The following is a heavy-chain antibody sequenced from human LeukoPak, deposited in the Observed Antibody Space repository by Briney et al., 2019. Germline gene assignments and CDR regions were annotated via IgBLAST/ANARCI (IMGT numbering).Heavy chain of an antibody. CDR3: VRWGVGGSGYIDY. V-gene: IGHV3-7*01. Sequence: GGSLRLSCAGSGFTFRSSWMSWVRQAPGKGLEWVGNVKQDGSEKYYVDSVKGRFTISRENVKNSLYLQMNSLRADDTAVYDCVRWGVGGSGYIDYWGQGTLVTVSS. CDR2: VKQDGSEK. D-gene: IGHD3-22*01. J-gene: IGHJ4*02. CDR1: GFTFRSSW.